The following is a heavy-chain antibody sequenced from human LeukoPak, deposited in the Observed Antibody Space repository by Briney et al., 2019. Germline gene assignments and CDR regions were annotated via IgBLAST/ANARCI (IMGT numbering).Heavy chain of an antibody. V-gene: IGHV1-69*05. Sequence: GASVKVSCKASGGTFSSYAISWVRQAPGQGLEWMGRIIPIFGTANYAQKFQGRVTITTDESTSTAYMELSSLRSEDTAVYYCARDYYDSSGYRQETFDIWGQGTMVTVPS. CDR3: ARDYYDSSGYRQETFDI. D-gene: IGHD3-22*01. CDR2: IIPIFGTA. CDR1: GGTFSSYA. J-gene: IGHJ3*02.